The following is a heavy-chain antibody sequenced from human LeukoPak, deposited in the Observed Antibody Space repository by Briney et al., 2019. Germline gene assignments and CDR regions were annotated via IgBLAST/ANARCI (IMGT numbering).Heavy chain of an antibody. D-gene: IGHD3-10*01. CDR1: GDSISNSAYY. CDR2: ITNTGNT. CDR3: ARKTPGTSVDV. Sequence: SETLSLTCTVSGDSISNSAYYWVWIRQPPGKGLEWIGTITNTGNTYSNPSLKSRVTISIDTSKTQISLKLTSVTAADTAVFYCARKTPGTSVDVWGQGAPVTVSS. J-gene: IGHJ6*02. V-gene: IGHV4-39*01.